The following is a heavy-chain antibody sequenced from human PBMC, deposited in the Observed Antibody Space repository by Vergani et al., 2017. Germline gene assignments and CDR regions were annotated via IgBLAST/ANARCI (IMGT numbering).Heavy chain of an antibody. J-gene: IGHJ6*02. CDR2: ISWNSGSI. V-gene: IGHV3-9*01. D-gene: IGHD2-15*01. CDR3: AKAATPSYYYYGMDV. Sequence: EVQLVESGGGLVQPGRSLRLSCAASGFTFDDYAMHWVRQAPGKGLEWVSGISWNSGSIGYADSVKGRFTISRDNAKNSLYLQMNSLIAEDTALYYCAKAATPSYYYYGMDVWGQGTTVTVSS. CDR1: GFTFDDYA.